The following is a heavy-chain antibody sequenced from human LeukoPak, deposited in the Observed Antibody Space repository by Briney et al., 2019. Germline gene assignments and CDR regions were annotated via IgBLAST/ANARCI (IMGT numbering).Heavy chain of an antibody. Sequence: GGSLRLSCAASGFTFSSYEMNWVRQAPGKGLEWVSYISSSGTTIYYADSVKGRFTISRDNAENSLYLQMNSLRAEDTAVYYCARAGGDTAVVFDAFDIWGQGTMVTVSS. CDR1: GFTFSSYE. D-gene: IGHD5-18*01. V-gene: IGHV3-48*03. CDR3: ARAGGDTAVVFDAFDI. CDR2: ISSSGTTI. J-gene: IGHJ3*02.